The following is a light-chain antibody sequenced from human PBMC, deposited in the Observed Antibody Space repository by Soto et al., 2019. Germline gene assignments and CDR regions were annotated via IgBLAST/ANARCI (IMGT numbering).Light chain of an antibody. CDR1: QSVSSSY. CDR3: QQYGSSSVT. CDR2: GAS. V-gene: IGKV3-20*01. Sequence: EIVFTQSPGTLSLSPGERATLSCRASQSVSSSYLAWYQQKPGQAPRLLIYGASSRATGIPDRFSGSGSGTDFTLTISRLEPEDFAVYYCQQYGSSSVTFGQGTKVDIK. J-gene: IGKJ1*01.